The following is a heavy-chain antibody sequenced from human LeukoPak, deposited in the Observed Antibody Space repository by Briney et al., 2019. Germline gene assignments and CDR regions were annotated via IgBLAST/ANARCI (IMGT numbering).Heavy chain of an antibody. V-gene: IGHV4-59*12. J-gene: IGHJ4*02. CDR2: IYYSGTT. D-gene: IGHD6-19*01. CDR3: ARSLAVAGFYYFDY. Sequence: SETLSLTCTVSGGSISGYYWSWIRQPPGKGLEWIGFIYYSGTTNYNPSLKSRVTMSVDTSKNQFSLKLSSVTAADTAVYYCARSLAVAGFYYFDYWGQATLVTVSS. CDR1: GGSISGYY.